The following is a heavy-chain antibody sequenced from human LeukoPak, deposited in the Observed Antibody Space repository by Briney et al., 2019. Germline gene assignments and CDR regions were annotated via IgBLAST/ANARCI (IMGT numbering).Heavy chain of an antibody. J-gene: IGHJ6*03. CDR3: ASGIVRAYSYYMDI. D-gene: IGHD1-1*01. Sequence: SQTLSLTCTVSGGSISSGDYYWSWIRQPPGKGLEWIGYIYYSGSTYYNPSLKSRVTISVDTSKSQFSLKLSSVTAADAAVYYCASGIVRAYSYYMDIWGKGTTVIVSS. V-gene: IGHV4-30-4*01. CDR1: GGSISSGDYY. CDR2: IYYSGST.